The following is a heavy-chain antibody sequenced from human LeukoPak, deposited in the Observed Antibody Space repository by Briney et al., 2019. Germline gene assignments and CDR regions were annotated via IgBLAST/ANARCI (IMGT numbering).Heavy chain of an antibody. CDR2: ISSSGATV. CDR3: ARDYIGSGSGSFDL. J-gene: IGHJ4*02. Sequence: PGGSLRLSCAASGFGFSDDSMSWIRQAPGKGLEWVSYISSSGATVYYADSVKGRFTISRDNARNSLYLQMNSLRAEDTAVFYCARDYIGSGSGSFDLWGQGTLVTVSS. V-gene: IGHV3-11*04. D-gene: IGHD3-22*01. CDR1: GFGFSDDS.